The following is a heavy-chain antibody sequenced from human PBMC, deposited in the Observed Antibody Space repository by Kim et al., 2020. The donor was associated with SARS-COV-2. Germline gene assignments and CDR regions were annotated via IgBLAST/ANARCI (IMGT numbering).Heavy chain of an antibody. CDR3: AKELARYCSGGSCSYYYYGMDV. D-gene: IGHD2-15*01. Sequence: GGSLRLSCAASGFTFSSYAMSWVRQAPGKGLEWVSAISGSGGSTYYADSVKGRFTISRDNSKNTLYLQMNSLRAEDTAVYYCAKELARYCSGGSCSYYYYGMDVWGQGTTVTVSS. CDR1: GFTFSSYA. V-gene: IGHV3-23*01. J-gene: IGHJ6*02. CDR2: ISGSGGST.